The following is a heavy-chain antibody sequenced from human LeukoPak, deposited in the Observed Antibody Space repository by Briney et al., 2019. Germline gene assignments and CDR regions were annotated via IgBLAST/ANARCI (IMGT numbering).Heavy chain of an antibody. Sequence: ASVKVSCKASGYTFTSYGISWVRQAPGQGLEWMGWISAYNGNTNYAQKLQGRVTMTRDTSTSTVYMELSSLRSEDTAVYYCARGTYGSFGDYWGQGTLVTVSS. D-gene: IGHD3-10*01. CDR2: ISAYNGNT. CDR1: GYTFTSYG. V-gene: IGHV1-18*01. J-gene: IGHJ4*02. CDR3: ARGTYGSFGDY.